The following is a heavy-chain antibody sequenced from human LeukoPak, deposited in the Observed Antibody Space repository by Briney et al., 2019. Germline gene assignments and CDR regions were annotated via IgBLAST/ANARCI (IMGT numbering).Heavy chain of an antibody. CDR2: IIPIFGTA. V-gene: IGHV1-69*13. D-gene: IGHD2-2*01. J-gene: IGHJ5*02. Sequence: SVKVSCKASGGTFSSYAISWVRQAPGQGLEWMGGIIPIFGTANYAQKFQGRVTITADESTSTAYMELSSLRSEDTAVYYCAREPPYCSSTSCSGTGWFDPWGQGTLVTVSS. CDR1: GGTFSSYA. CDR3: AREPPYCSSTSCSGTGWFDP.